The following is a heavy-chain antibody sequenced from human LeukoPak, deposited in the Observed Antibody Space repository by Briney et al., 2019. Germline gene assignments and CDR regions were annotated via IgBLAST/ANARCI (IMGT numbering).Heavy chain of an antibody. J-gene: IGHJ4*02. D-gene: IGHD3-22*01. Sequence: ASVKVSCKASGYTFTGYYMHWLRQAPGQGLEWMGWINPNSGGTNYAQKFQGRVTMTRDTSISTAYMELSRLRSDDTAVYYCARGGLRSSGYKGTFDYWGQGTLVTVSS. CDR2: INPNSGGT. CDR1: GYTFTGYY. CDR3: ARGGLRSSGYKGTFDY. V-gene: IGHV1-2*02.